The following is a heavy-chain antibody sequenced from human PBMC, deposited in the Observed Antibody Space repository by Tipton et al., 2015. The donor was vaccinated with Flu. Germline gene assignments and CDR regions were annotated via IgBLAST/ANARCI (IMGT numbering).Heavy chain of an antibody. CDR1: GFTVSSNY. J-gene: IGHJ3*02. D-gene: IGHD1-26*01. CDR2: IYSGGST. CDR3: ASAVGARHCVAALVI. Sequence: VQLVQSGGGLVQPGGSLRLSCAASGFTVSSNYMSWVRQAPGKGLEWVSVIYSGGSTYYADSVKGRFTISRDNSKNTLYLQMNSLRAEDTAVYYCASAVGARHCVAALVIWGQGTMVTVSS. V-gene: IGHV3-66*02.